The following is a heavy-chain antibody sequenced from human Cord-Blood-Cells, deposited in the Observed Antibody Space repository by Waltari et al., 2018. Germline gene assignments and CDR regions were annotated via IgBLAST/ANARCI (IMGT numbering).Heavy chain of an antibody. V-gene: IGHV3-9*01. Sequence: WNSGSIGYADSVKGRFTISRDNAKNSLYLQMNSLRAEDTALYYCAKGSRYSGYGGLDSDYWGQGTLVTVSS. D-gene: IGHD5-12*01. CDR3: AKGSRYSGYGGLDSDY. J-gene: IGHJ4*02. CDR2: WNSGSI.